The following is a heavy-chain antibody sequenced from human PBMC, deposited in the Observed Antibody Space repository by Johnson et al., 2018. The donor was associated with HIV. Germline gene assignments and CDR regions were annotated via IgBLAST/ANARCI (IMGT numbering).Heavy chain of an antibody. CDR1: GFTFSSYA. CDR2: IYSDGIT. J-gene: IGHJ3*02. V-gene: IGHV3-NL1*01. CDR3: ARAVADGWFSYDAFDI. D-gene: IGHD6-19*01. Sequence: QVQLVESGGGVVQPGRSLRLSCAASGFTFSSYAMHWVRQAPGKGLEWVSVIYSDGITYYADSVKGRFTISRDNAKNSLFLQMNSLRAEDTAVYYCARAVADGWFSYDAFDIWGQGTMVTVSS.